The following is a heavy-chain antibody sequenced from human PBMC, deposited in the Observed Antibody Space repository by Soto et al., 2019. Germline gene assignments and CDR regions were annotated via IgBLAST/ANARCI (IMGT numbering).Heavy chain of an antibody. J-gene: IGHJ4*02. CDR2: ISSSSSCI. V-gene: IGHV3-21*01. CDR1: GFTFSSYS. Sequence: GGSLRLSCAASGFTFSSYSMNWVRQAPGKGLEWVSSISSSSSCIYYADSVKGRFTISRDNAKNSLYLQMNSLRAEDTAVYYCARGESYDYGDFNYFDYWGQGTLVTVSS. D-gene: IGHD4-17*01. CDR3: ARGESYDYGDFNYFDY.